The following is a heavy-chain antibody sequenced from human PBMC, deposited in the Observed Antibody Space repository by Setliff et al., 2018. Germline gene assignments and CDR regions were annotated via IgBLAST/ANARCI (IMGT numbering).Heavy chain of an antibody. CDR3: ASGLEFDY. V-gene: IGHV4-39*01. J-gene: IGHJ4*01. CDR1: GGPITNTNNY. Sequence: PSETLSLTCSVSGGPITNTNNYWGWIRQPPGKGLEWIGGIYNSGYTHYKPSLKSRATISVDTSKSQFSLNLSNVTAADTAVYYCASGLEFDYWGPGSLVTVSS. D-gene: IGHD1-1*01. CDR2: IYNSGYT.